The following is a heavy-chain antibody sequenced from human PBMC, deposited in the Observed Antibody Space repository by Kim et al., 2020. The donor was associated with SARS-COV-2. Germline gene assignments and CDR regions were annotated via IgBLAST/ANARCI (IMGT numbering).Heavy chain of an antibody. V-gene: IGHV1-3*01. CDR2: KT. D-gene: IGHD4-4*01. Sequence: KTKYTTKIQGRVTITRDTSANTAYMDLRSLTFEDTAIYYCARDMNPTVYDYWGQGTLVTVSS. CDR3: ARDMNPTVYDY. J-gene: IGHJ4*02.